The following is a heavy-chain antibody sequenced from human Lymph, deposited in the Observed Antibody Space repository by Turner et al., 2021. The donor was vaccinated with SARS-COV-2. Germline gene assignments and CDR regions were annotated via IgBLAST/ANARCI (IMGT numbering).Heavy chain of an antibody. V-gene: IGHV3-21*01. Sequence: EVQLVESGGGLGRPGGSLRLYCAASGFPFSTYSMNWVRQAPGKGLEWISSSSSSSSYIYYADSVKGRLTIARDDAKNSLYLQMNSLRAEDTAVYYCARDIPTTADYFDYWGQGTLVTVSS. CDR1: GFPFSTYS. CDR2: SSSSSSYI. D-gene: IGHD4-17*01. J-gene: IGHJ4*02. CDR3: ARDIPTTADYFDY.